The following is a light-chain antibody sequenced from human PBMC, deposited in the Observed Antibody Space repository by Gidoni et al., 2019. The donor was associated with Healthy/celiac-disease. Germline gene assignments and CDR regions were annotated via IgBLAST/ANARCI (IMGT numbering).Light chain of an antibody. V-gene: IGKV1-5*01. CDR1: QSISSW. CDR3: QQYKGFAT. Sequence: DIQMIQSPSTLSASVGDRVTITCRASQSISSWLAWYQQKPGKAPKLLIYDASRFESGVPSRFSGSGSRTEFTLTISSLQHDDFANYYCQQYKGFATFGQXTKVEIK. J-gene: IGKJ1*01. CDR2: DAS.